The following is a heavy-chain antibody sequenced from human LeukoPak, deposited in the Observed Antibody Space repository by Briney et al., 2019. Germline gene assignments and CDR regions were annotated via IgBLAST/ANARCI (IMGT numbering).Heavy chain of an antibody. J-gene: IGHJ4*02. V-gene: IGHV1-18*04. CDR2: ISAYNGNT. CDR3: ARDGDLLQLWLLH. D-gene: IGHD5-18*01. CDR1: GYTFTGYY. Sequence: ASVKVSCKASGYTFTGYYMHWVRQAPGQGLEWMGWISAYNGNTNYAQKLQGRVTMTTDTSTSTAYMELRSLRSDDTAVYYCARDGDLLQLWLLHWGQGTLVTVSS.